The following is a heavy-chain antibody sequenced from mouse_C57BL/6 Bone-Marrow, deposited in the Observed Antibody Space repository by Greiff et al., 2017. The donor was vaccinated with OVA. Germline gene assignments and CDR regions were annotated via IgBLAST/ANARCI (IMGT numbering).Heavy chain of an antibody. Sequence: DVKLVESGGDLVKPGGSLKLSCAASGFTFSSYGMSWVRQTPDKRLEWVATISSGGSYTYSPDSVKGRFTISRDNAKTTLYLQMSSLKSEDTAMYYCARHGDYGSFFDYWGQGTTLTVSS. D-gene: IGHD1-1*01. CDR3: ARHGDYGSFFDY. V-gene: IGHV5-6*02. J-gene: IGHJ2*01. CDR1: GFTFSSYG. CDR2: ISSGGSYT.